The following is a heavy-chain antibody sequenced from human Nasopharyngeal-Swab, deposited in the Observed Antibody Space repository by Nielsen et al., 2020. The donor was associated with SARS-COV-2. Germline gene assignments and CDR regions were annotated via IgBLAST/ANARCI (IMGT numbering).Heavy chain of an antibody. CDR3: AATSVLRFLEWLNNWFDP. CDR1: GGSISSSSYY. CDR2: IYYSGST. V-gene: IGHV4-39*01. J-gene: IGHJ5*02. D-gene: IGHD3-3*01. Sequence: GSLRLSCTVSGGSISSSSYYWCWIRQPPGKGLEWIGSIYYSGSTYYNPSLKSRVTISVDTSKNQFSLKLSSVTAADTAVYYCAATSVLRFLEWLNNWFDPWGQGTLVTVSS.